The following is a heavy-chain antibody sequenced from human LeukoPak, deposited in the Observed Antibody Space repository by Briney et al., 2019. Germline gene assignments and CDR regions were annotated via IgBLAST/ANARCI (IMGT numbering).Heavy chain of an antibody. V-gene: IGHV1-46*01. CDR1: GYDFTCYY. J-gene: IGHJ4*02. D-gene: IGHD3-22*01. Sequence: ASVKVSCKASGYDFTCYYMHWLRQAPGQGLEWMAIISPSSGSTSFAQKFQGRLSMTRDTSTSTVYMELRSLRSEDTAVYYCARGSSTAVVILDPYYFDSWGQGTLVTVSS. CDR2: ISPSSGST. CDR3: ARGSSTAVVILDPYYFDS.